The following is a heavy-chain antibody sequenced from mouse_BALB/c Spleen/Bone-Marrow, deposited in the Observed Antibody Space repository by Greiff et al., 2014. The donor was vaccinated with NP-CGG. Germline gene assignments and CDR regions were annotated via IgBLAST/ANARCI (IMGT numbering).Heavy chain of an antibody. CDR2: ISYSGST. D-gene: IGHD1-1*01. Sequence: EVQLVESGPGLVKPSQSLSLTCTVTGYSITSDYAWNWIRQFPGNKLEWMGYISYSGSTSYNPSLKSRISITRDTSKNQFFLQLNSVTTEDTATYYCARWNYGSTYFDYWGQGTTLTVSS. V-gene: IGHV3-2*02. J-gene: IGHJ2*01. CDR3: ARWNYGSTYFDY. CDR1: GYSITSDYA.